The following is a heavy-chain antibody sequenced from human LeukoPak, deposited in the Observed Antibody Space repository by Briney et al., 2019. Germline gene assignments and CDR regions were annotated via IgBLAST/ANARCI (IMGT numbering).Heavy chain of an antibody. J-gene: IGHJ4*02. CDR3: ARELRGAYYYDSSGYSHFDY. Sequence: ASVKVSCKASGGTFSSYAISWVRQAPGQGLEWMGRIIPILGIANYAQKFQGRVTITADKSTSTAYMELSSLRSEDAAVYYCARELRGAYYYDSSGYSHFDYWGQGTLVTVSS. V-gene: IGHV1-69*04. D-gene: IGHD3-22*01. CDR2: IIPILGIA. CDR1: GGTFSSYA.